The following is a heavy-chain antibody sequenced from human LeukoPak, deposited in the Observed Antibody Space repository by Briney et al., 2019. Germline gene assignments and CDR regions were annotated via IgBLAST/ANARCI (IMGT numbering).Heavy chain of an antibody. D-gene: IGHD3-10*02. Sequence: GGSLRLSCAASGFTFSSYEMNWVRQAPGKGLEWVSYISSSGSTIYYADSEKGRFTISRDNAENSLYLQMNSLRAEDTAVYYCAELGITMIGGVWGKGTTVTISS. CDR3: AELGITMIGGV. CDR1: GFTFSSYE. CDR2: ISSSGSTI. J-gene: IGHJ6*04. V-gene: IGHV3-48*03.